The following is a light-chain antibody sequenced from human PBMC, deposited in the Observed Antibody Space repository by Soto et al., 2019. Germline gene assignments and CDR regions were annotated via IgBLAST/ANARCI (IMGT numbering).Light chain of an antibody. CDR3: QQYNKWPES. J-gene: IGKJ1*01. CDR2: DAS. CDR1: QSVSRY. Sequence: EIVMTQSPATLSVSTGERATLSCRASQSVSRYLAWYQQKPGQAPRLLIYDASNRATGIPARFSGSGSGTDFTLTICSLEPEDFAVYYCQQYNKWPESFGQGTKVDIK. V-gene: IGKV3-11*01.